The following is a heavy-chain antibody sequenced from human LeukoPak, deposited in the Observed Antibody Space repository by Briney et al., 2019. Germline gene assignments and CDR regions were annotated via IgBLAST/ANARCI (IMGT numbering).Heavy chain of an antibody. J-gene: IGHJ6*02. Sequence: GGSLRLSCVASGFSFGKYWMSWVRQAPGKGLEWVSGISGSGVNTYYADSVKGRFTISRDNSKNTLYLQMNSLRAEDTAVYYCAKDLAYSNYDLKYGMDVWGQGTTVTVSS. CDR2: ISGSGVNT. CDR1: GFSFGKYW. CDR3: AKDLAYSNYDLKYGMDV. V-gene: IGHV3-23*01. D-gene: IGHD4-11*01.